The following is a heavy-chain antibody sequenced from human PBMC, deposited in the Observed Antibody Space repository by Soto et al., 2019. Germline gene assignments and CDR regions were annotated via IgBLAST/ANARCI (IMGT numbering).Heavy chain of an antibody. CDR1: GFTFSSYA. J-gene: IGHJ4*02. D-gene: IGHD3-3*01. V-gene: IGHV3-23*01. Sequence: EVQLLESGGGLVQPGGSLRLSCAASGFTFSSYAMSWVRQAPGKGLEWVSAISGSGGSTYYADSVKGRFTISRDNSKNTLYLQMNSLRAEDTAVYYCAKDSSGKYYDFSSGYRYYFDYWGQGTLVTVSS. CDR3: AKDSSGKYYDFSSGYRYYFDY. CDR2: ISGSGGST.